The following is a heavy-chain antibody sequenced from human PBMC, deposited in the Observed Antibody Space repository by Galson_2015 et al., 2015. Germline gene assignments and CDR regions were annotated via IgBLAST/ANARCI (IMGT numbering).Heavy chain of an antibody. CDR3: AREALPKDYYDSSGYYYDY. D-gene: IGHD3-22*01. CDR2: IWYDGSNK. CDR1: GFTFSSYG. J-gene: IGHJ4*02. V-gene: IGHV3-33*01. Sequence: SLRLSCAASGFTFSSYGMHWVRQAPGKGLEWVAVIWYDGSNKYYADSVKGRFTISRDNSKNTLYLQMNSLRAEDTAVYYCAREALPKDYYDSSGYYYDYWGQGTLVTVSS.